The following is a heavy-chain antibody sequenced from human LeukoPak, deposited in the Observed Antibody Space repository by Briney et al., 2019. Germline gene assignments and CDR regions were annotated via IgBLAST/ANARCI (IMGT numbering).Heavy chain of an antibody. V-gene: IGHV3-11*01. CDR3: ARDIGHSSGGYMDV. Sequence: GGSLRLSCAASVFTFSDYYMSWIRQAPGKGLEWVSYISSSGSTIYYADSVKGRFTISRDNAKNSLYLQMNSLRAEDTALYYCARDIGHSSGGYMDVWGKGTTVTVSS. CDR1: VFTFSDYY. D-gene: IGHD6-25*01. J-gene: IGHJ6*03. CDR2: ISSSGSTI.